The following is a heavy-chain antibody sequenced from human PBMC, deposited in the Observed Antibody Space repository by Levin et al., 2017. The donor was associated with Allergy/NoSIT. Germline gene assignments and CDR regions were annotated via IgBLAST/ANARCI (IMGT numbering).Heavy chain of an antibody. V-gene: IGHV4-4*07. CDR2: IYTSGST. J-gene: IGHJ3*02. Sequence: PSQTLSLTCTVSGGSISSYYWSWIRQPAGKGLEWIGRIYTSGSTNYNPSLKSRVTMSVDTSKNQFSLKLSSVTAADTAVYYCARAGSYYYDSSGYLDAFDIWGQGTMVTVSS. CDR1: GGSISSYY. D-gene: IGHD3-22*01. CDR3: ARAGSYYYDSSGYLDAFDI.